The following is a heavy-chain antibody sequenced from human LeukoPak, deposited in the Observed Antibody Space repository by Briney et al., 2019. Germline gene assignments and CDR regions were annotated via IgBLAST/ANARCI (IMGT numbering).Heavy chain of an antibody. J-gene: IGHJ3*02. V-gene: IGHV3-23*01. D-gene: IGHD3-10*01. CDR1: GFMFSAYV. Sequence: GGSLRLSCAASGFMFSAYVMTWVRQAPGKGLEWVSSISDSGDSTYHADSAKGRFTISRDNSKNTLYLQMNSLRAEDTAVYYCAKDLYPNLYGSGSYYNDAFDIWGQGTMVTVSS. CDR2: ISDSGDST. CDR3: AKDLYPNLYGSGSYYNDAFDI.